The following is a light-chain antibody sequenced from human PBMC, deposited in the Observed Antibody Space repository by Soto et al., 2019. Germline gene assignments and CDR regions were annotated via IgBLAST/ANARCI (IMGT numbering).Light chain of an antibody. CDR2: GAS. Sequence: IVMSTCASTLSVCPGERATLSCRASQSVSNNYLAWYQQKPGQAPRLLIYGASNRATGIPDRFSGSGSGTDFTLTINSLQSEDFAVYYCQPYNNWPLTFGGGTKVDI. CDR3: QPYNNWPLT. V-gene: IGKV3D-15*01. CDR1: QSVSNN. J-gene: IGKJ4*01.